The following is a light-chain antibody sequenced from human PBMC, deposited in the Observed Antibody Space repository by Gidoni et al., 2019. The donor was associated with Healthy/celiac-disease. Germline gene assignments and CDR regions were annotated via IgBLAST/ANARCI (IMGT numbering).Light chain of an antibody. CDR1: QSISSW. V-gene: IGKV1-5*03. CDR2: KAY. J-gene: IGKJ1*01. Sequence: DIQMTQSTSTLSASVGDRVTITCRASQSISSWLAGYQQKPGKAPKLLIYKAYSVESGVPSRCSGRGSGTEFTRTISSLQPDDFATYCCQQYNSYPLTFGQGTKVEIK. CDR3: QQYNSYPLT.